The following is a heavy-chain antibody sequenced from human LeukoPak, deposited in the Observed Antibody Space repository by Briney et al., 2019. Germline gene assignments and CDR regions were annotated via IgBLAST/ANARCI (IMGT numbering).Heavy chain of an antibody. CDR1: GGSFSGYF. CDR2: INHSGST. V-gene: IGHV4-34*01. CDR3: ARGSPKHDS. Sequence: SETLSLTCAVYGGSFSGYFWSWIRQPPGKALEWIGEINHSGSTNYNPSLKSRLTMSVDTSKNQFSLKLKSVTAADTAVYYCARGSPKHDSWGQGTLVTVSS. J-gene: IGHJ5*01.